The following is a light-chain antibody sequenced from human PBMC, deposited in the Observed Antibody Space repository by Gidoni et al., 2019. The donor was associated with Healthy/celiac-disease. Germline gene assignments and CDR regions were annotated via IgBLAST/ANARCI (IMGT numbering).Light chain of an antibody. CDR3: QQLNSYCT. CDR2: AAS. J-gene: IGKJ5*01. V-gene: IGKV1-9*01. CDR1: QGISSY. Sequence: DIQLTQSPSFLSASVGDRVTITCRASQGISSYLAWYQQKPGKAPKLLIYAASTLQSGVPSRFRGSGSGTEFTLTLSSLQPEDFATYYCQQLNSYCTFXQXTRLEIK.